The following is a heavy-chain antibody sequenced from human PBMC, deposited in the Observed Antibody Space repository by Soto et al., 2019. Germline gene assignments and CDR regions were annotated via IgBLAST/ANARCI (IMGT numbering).Heavy chain of an antibody. D-gene: IGHD3-10*01. CDR3: AKGYMVRGVMGWFDP. CDR2: ISGSGGST. V-gene: IGHV3-23*01. Sequence: EVQLLESGGGLVQPGGSLRLSCAASGFTFSSYAMSWVRQAPGKGLEWVSAISGSGGSTYYADSVKGRFTISRDNSKNTLYLQMNSLRAADTAVYYCAKGYMVRGVMGWFDPWGQGTLVTVSS. J-gene: IGHJ5*02. CDR1: GFTFSSYA.